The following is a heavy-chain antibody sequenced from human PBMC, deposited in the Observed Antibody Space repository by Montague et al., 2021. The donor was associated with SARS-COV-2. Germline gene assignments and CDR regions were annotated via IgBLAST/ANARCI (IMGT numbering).Heavy chain of an antibody. D-gene: IGHD5-18*01. Sequence: SLSLSFAASGFTFNSYSMSWFRQSPGKGLEWVSVIYSGDRGTYYADSVKGRFTISRDNSKNTLYLQMHSLRAEDTAKYYCAKGRYSAYVLDYWGQGTQVTVSS. V-gene: IGHV3-23*03. CDR2: IYSGDRGT. CDR1: GFTFNSYS. CDR3: AKGRYSAYVLDY. J-gene: IGHJ4*02.